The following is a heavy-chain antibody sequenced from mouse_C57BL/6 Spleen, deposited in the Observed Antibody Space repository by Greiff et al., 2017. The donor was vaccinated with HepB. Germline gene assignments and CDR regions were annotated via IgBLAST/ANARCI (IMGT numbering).Heavy chain of an antibody. V-gene: IGHV5-17*01. CDR3: ATPFYYGSRDWYFDV. CDR1: GFTFSDYG. J-gene: IGHJ1*03. D-gene: IGHD1-1*01. Sequence: EVQLVESGGGLVKPGGSLKLSCAASGFTFSDYGMHWVRQAPEKGLEWVAYISSGSSTIYYADTVKGRFTISRDNAKNTLFLQMTRLRSEDTAMYYCATPFYYGSRDWYFDVWGTGTTVTVSS. CDR2: ISSGSSTI.